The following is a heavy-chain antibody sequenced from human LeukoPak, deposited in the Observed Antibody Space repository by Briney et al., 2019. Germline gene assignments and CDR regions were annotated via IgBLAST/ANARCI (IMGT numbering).Heavy chain of an antibody. D-gene: IGHD3-3*01. J-gene: IGHJ5*02. CDR2: ISAYNGNT. V-gene: IGHV1-18*01. Sequence: ASVKVSCKASGYTFTSYGISWVRQAPGQGLEWMGWISAYNGNTNYAQKLQGRVTMTTDTSTSTAYVELRSLRSDDTAVYYCARDGPTIFGVVITYWFDPWGQGTLVTVSS. CDR1: GYTFTSYG. CDR3: ARDGPTIFGVVITYWFDP.